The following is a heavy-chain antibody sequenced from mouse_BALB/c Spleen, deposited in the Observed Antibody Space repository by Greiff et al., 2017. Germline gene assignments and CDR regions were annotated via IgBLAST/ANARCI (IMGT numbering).Heavy chain of an antibody. CDR3: AGGNYVGTWGFAY. V-gene: IGHV3-2*02. J-gene: IGHJ3*01. CDR2: ISYSGST. D-gene: IGHD2-1*01. Sequence: EVQLQESGPGLVKPSQSLSLTCTVTGYSITSDYAWNWIRQFPGNKLEWMGYISYSGSTSYNPSLKSRTSITRDTSKNQFFLQLNSVTTEDTATYYCAGGNYVGTWGFAYWGQGTLVTVSA. CDR1: GYSITSDYA.